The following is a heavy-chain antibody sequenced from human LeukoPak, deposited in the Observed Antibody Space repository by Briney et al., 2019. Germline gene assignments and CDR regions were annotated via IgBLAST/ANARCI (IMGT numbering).Heavy chain of an antibody. CDR1: GFTFSSYS. Sequence: KAGGSLRLSCAASGFTFSSYSMNWVRQAPGKGLEWVSSISSSSSYIYYADSVKGRFTISRDNAKNSLYLQMNSLRAEDTAVYYCAKEDGKTYYDFWSGAFDIWGQGTMVTVSS. J-gene: IGHJ3*02. V-gene: IGHV3-21*04. D-gene: IGHD3-3*01. CDR3: AKEDGKTYYDFWSGAFDI. CDR2: ISSSSSYI.